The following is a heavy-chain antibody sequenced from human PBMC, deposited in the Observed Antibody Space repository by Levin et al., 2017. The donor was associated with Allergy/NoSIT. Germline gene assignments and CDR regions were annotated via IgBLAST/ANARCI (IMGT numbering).Heavy chain of an antibody. CDR3: ARDPPPAPRYCSSTSCDGSFDYYGMDV. J-gene: IGHJ6*02. D-gene: IGHD2-2*01. CDR2: ISSSGSTI. Sequence: PGGSLRLSCAASGFTFSDYYMSWIRQAPGKGLEWVSYISSSGSTIYYADSVKGRFTISRDNAKNSLYLQMNSLRAEDTAVYYCARDPPPAPRYCSSTSCDGSFDYYGMDVWGQGTTVTVSS. CDR1: GFTFSDYY. V-gene: IGHV3-11*01.